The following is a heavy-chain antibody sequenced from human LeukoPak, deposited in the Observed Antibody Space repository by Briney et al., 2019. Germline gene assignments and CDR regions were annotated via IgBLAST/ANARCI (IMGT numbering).Heavy chain of an antibody. V-gene: IGHV2-5*02. CDR3: VYRRSSGGYFDF. Sequence: SGPTLVNPTQTLTLTCTFSGFSLSTSGVNVCWIRQPPGKALEWLALIYWDDDKRYSPSLKSRLTITKDTSKNQVVLSLTNMDPVDTATYYCVYRRSSGGYFDFWGQGTLVTVSS. D-gene: IGHD3-22*01. CDR2: IYWDDDK. CDR1: GFSLSTSGVN. J-gene: IGHJ4*02.